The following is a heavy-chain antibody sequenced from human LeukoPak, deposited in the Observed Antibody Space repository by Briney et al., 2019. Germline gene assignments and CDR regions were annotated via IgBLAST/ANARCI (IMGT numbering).Heavy chain of an antibody. CDR2: INPNSGGT. J-gene: IGHJ4*02. CDR3: AREGMVATNDY. D-gene: IGHD5-12*01. V-gene: IGHV1-2*02. Sequence: ASVKVSCKASGYTFTGYYMHWVRQAPGQGLEWMGWINPNSGGTNCAQKFQGRVTMTRDTSISTAYMELSRLRSDDTAVYYCAREGMVATNDYWGQGTLVTVSS. CDR1: GYTFTGYY.